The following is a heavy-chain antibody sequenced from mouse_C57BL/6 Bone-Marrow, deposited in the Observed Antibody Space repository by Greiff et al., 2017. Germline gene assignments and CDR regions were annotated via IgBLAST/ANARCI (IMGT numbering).Heavy chain of an antibody. Sequence: VQLQQPGAELVKPGASVKMSCKASGYTFTSYWITWVKQRPGQGLEWIGDIYPGSGSTNYNEKFKSKATLTVETSSSTAYMQLSSLTSEDSAVYYCARGGAYWGQGTLVTVSA. CDR3: ARGGAY. CDR1: GYTFTSYW. J-gene: IGHJ3*01. V-gene: IGHV1-55*01. CDR2: IYPGSGST.